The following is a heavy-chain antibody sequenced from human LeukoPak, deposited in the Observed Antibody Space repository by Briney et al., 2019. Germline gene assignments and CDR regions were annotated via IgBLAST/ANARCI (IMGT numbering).Heavy chain of an antibody. CDR1: GGTFSSYA. CDR2: IIPIFGTA. CDR3: ARYRDDYGMDV. J-gene: IGHJ6*02. Sequence: SVKVSCKASGGTFSSYAISWVRQAPGQGLEWMGGIIPIFGTANYAQKLQGRVTMTTDTSTSTAYMELRSLRSDDTAVYYCARYRDDYGMDVWGQGTTVTVSS. D-gene: IGHD5-24*01. V-gene: IGHV1-69*05.